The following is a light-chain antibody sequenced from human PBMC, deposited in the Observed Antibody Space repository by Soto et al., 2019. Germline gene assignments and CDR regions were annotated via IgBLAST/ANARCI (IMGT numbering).Light chain of an antibody. Sequence: DIQLTQSPYTLSASVGDRVTLTCRASQSISTWLAWYQQKPGKAPKLLIYKASSLESGVPSRFSGSGSGTEFTLTITSLQPDDFATYYCQEYGSYYRTFGQGTKVDI. V-gene: IGKV1-5*03. J-gene: IGKJ1*01. CDR3: QEYGSYYRT. CDR1: QSISTW. CDR2: KAS.